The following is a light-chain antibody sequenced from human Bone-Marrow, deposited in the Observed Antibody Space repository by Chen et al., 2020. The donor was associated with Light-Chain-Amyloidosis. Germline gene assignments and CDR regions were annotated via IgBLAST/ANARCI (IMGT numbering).Light chain of an antibody. CDR2: DDS. Sequence: SSLLTQPSSVSVAPRQTATIACGGNNIGSPSVHWYQQTPGQAPLLVVYDDSGRPSGSPERLSGSNSGNTATLTISRDEAGDEADYYCQVWDRSSDRPVFGGGTKLTVL. J-gene: IGLJ3*02. CDR1: NIGSPS. CDR3: QVWDRSSDRPV. V-gene: IGLV3-21*02.